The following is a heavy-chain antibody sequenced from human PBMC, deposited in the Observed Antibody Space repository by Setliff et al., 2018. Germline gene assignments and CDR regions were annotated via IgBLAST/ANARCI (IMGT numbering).Heavy chain of an antibody. D-gene: IGHD2-15*01. CDR2: ISGYNGNT. Sequence: ASVKVSCKTSGYTSTNYGITWVRQAPGQGLEWLGWISGYNGNTNYAQKVQDXXTMTTXXXXXXXXXXXXXXXXXXXXXXXCARAGWEQQLLYYFDYWGQGTLVTVSS. J-gene: IGHJ4*02. CDR1: GYTSTNYG. V-gene: IGHV1-18*01. CDR3: ARAGWEQQLLYYFDY.